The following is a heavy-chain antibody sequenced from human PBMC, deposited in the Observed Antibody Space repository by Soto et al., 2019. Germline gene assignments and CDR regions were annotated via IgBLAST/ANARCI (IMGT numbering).Heavy chain of an antibody. CDR2: IYYSGST. CDR3: ARDHPLYGSGSYFEDYYYGMDV. V-gene: IGHV4-59*01. Sequence: PSETLSLTCTVSGGSISSYYWSWIRQPPGKGLEWIGYIYYSGSTNYNPSLKSRVTISVDTSKNQFSLKLSSVTAADTAVYYCARDHPLYGSGSYFEDYYYGMDVWGQGTTVTVSS. J-gene: IGHJ6*02. D-gene: IGHD3-10*01. CDR1: GGSISSYY.